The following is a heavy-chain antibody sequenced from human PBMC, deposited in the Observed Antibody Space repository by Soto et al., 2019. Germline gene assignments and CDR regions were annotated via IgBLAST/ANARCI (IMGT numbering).Heavy chain of an antibody. J-gene: IGHJ5*02. D-gene: IGHD3-3*01. CDR1: GGSFSSGGYS. V-gene: IGHV4-30-2*01. CDR2: IYHGGST. Sequence: QLQLQESGSGLVKPSQTLSLTCTVSGGSFSSGGYSWSLIRQPPGKGLEWIGSIYHGGSTYYNPPRTRRVTLAVSRSKNQSSLKLSSGTTAHTTVYYCARGPPFLPGGQGALVTCSS. CDR3: ARGPPFLP.